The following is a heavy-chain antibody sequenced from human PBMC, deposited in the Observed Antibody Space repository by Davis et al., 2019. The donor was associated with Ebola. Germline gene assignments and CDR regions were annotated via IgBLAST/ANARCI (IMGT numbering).Heavy chain of an antibody. D-gene: IGHD6-13*01. CDR3: TQDLYSSSWYRHYYYGMDV. V-gene: IGHV3-73*01. CDR2: IRSKANSYAT. CDR1: GFTFSGSA. Sequence: GEFLKISCAASGFTFSGSAMHWVRQASGKGLEWVGRIRSKANSYATAYAASVKGRFTISRDDSKNTAYLQMNSLKTEDTAVYYCTQDLYSSSWYRHYYYGMDVWGQGTTVTVSS. J-gene: IGHJ6*02.